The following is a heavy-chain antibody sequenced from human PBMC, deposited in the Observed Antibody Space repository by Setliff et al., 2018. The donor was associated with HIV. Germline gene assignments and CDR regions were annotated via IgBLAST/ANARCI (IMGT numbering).Heavy chain of an antibody. CDR1: GDSISSGSYY. D-gene: IGHD3-22*01. Sequence: SETLSLTCTVSGDSISSGSYYWSWIRQPAGKGLEWIGRVFPSGSTKYSPSLRSRVSISVDTSKTQFSLKLSSVTAADTAVYYCASDYYDSSGYPQGAFDIWGQGTMVTVSS. CDR2: VFPSGST. V-gene: IGHV4-61*02. J-gene: IGHJ3*02. CDR3: ASDYYDSSGYPQGAFDI.